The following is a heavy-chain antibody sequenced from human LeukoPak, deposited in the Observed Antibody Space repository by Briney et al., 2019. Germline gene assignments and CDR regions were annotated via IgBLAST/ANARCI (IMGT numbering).Heavy chain of an antibody. Sequence: ASVKVSCKASGYTFTSYGISWVRQAPGQGLEWMGWISAYNGYTNYAQNLQGRVTMTRDTSTSTVYMELSSLRSEDTALYYCAREVSRVAPPRRYFDYWGRGTLVTVSS. V-gene: IGHV1-18*01. CDR1: GYTFTSYG. J-gene: IGHJ4*02. D-gene: IGHD3-3*01. CDR3: AREVSRVAPPRRYFDY. CDR2: ISAYNGYT.